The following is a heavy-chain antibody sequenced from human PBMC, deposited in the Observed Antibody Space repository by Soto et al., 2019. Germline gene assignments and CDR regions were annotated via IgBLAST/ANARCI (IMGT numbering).Heavy chain of an antibody. V-gene: IGHV1-46*01. Sequence: GASVKVSYKASGYTFTSYYMHWVRQAPGQGLEWMGIINPTGGSTTYAQKFQGRVTMTRDTPTSTVYMELSSLRFEETAVYYCARDGDFWRWDYWGQGTLVTVSS. D-gene: IGHD3-3*01. CDR3: ARDGDFWRWDY. CDR2: INPTGGST. J-gene: IGHJ4*02. CDR1: GYTFTSYY.